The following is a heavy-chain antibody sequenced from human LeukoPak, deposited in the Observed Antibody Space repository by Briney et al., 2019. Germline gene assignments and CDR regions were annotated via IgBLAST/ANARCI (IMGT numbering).Heavy chain of an antibody. CDR2: IIPIFGTT. D-gene: IGHD3-10*01. V-gene: IGHV1-69*13. Sequence: ASVKVSCKASGGTFNNYAISWVRQAPGQGLEWMGGIIPIFGTTNHAQKFQGRVTITADESTITAYMELSSLRSEDTAVYYCARSGDHYYGSGSYYMGIDYWGQGTLVTVSS. CDR1: GGTFNNYA. J-gene: IGHJ4*02. CDR3: ARSGDHYYGSGSYYMGIDY.